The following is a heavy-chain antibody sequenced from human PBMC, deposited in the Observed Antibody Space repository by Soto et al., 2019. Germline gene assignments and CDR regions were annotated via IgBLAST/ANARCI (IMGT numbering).Heavy chain of an antibody. CDR1: GGSFSGYY. V-gene: IGHV4-34*01. CDR2: INHSGST. D-gene: IGHD5-12*01. CDR3: ARGRFKTIRLATVNWFDP. J-gene: IGHJ5*02. Sequence: SETLSLTCAVYGGSFSGYYWSWIRQPPGKGLEWIGEINHSGSTNYNPSLKSRVTISVDTSKNQFSLKLSSVTAADTAVYYCARGRFKTIRLATVNWFDPWGQGTLVTVSS.